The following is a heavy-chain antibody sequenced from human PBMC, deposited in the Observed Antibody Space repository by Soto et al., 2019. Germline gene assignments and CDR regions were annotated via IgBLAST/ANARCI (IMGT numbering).Heavy chain of an antibody. D-gene: IGHD6-6*01. V-gene: IGHV4-31*03. CDR1: GGSISSGGYY. CDR2: IYYSGST. J-gene: IGHJ5*02. CDR3: ARRSSGYVANWFDP. Sequence: SETLSLTCTVSGGSISSGGYYWSWIRQHPGKGLEWIGYIYYSGSTYYNPSLKSRVTISVDTSKNQFSLKLSSVTAADTAVYYCARRSSGYVANWFDPWGQGNLVTVSS.